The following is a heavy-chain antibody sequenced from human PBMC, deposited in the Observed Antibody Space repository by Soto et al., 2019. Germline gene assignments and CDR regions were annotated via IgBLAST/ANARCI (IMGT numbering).Heavy chain of an antibody. V-gene: IGHV1-2*02. CDR1: GYTFTGYY. Sequence: ASVKVSCKASGYTFTGYYMHWVRQAPGQGLEWMGWINPNSGGTNYAQKFQGRVTMTRDTSVSTAYMELSRLRFDDTAVYYCARDYPPDYYDSSGYYFGGWFDLWGQGTLVTVSS. J-gene: IGHJ5*02. CDR3: ARDYPPDYYDSSGYYFGGWFDL. D-gene: IGHD3-22*01. CDR2: INPNSGGT.